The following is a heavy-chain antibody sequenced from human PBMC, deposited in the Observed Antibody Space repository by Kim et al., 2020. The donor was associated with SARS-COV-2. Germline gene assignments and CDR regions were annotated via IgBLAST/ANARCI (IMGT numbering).Heavy chain of an antibody. CDR3: ARGYSGSYGRFDY. V-gene: IGHV4-59*01. CDR1: GDSISSFY. Sequence: SETLSLTCTVSGDSISSFYWSWIRQPPGKGLEWIGYIFYSGSTNYNPSLKSRVTISVDTSKNQFSLKMSSVTPADTAVYYCARGYSGSYGRFDYWGQGTLVTVSS. D-gene: IGHD1-26*01. J-gene: IGHJ4*02. CDR2: IFYSGST.